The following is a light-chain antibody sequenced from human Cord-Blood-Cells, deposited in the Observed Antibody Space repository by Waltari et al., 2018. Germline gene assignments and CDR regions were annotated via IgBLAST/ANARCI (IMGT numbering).Light chain of an antibody. V-gene: IGKV1-39*01. CDR2: AAS. J-gene: IGKJ3*01. CDR1: QSISSY. Sequence: DIQMTQSPSSLSVSVGDRVTITCRASQSISSYLNWYQQKPGKAPKLLIYAASSLQSGVTSRFSGSGSGTDFILTISSLQPEDFATYYCQQSYSTPFTFGPGTKVDIK. CDR3: QQSYSTPFT.